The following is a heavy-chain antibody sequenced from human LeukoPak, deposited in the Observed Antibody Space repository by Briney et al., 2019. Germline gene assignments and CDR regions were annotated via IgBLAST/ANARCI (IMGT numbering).Heavy chain of an antibody. V-gene: IGHV3-33*01. CDR1: GFTFSSYG. Sequence: PGRSLRLSCAASGFTFSSYGMHWVRQAPGKGLEWVAVIWYDGSNKYYADSVKGRFTISRDNSKNTLYLQMNSLRAEDTAVYYCAREGGHCSNGICSYFDYWGQGSLVTVSS. J-gene: IGHJ4*02. CDR3: AREGGHCSNGICSYFDY. D-gene: IGHD2-8*01. CDR2: IWYDGSNK.